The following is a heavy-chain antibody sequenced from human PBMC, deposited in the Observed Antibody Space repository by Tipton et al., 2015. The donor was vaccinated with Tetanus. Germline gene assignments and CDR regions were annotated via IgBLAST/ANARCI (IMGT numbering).Heavy chain of an antibody. CDR3: VRQDKRFVGYYDALDV. D-gene: IGHD3-3*01. Sequence: SLRLSCAVSGFMFGNYRMNWVRQAPGKGLEWVSSISLSSSYIHYADSVRGRFTISRDNAKNSLYLQMNSLRAEDTAVYYCVRQDKRFVGYYDALDVWGQGTTVTVSS. CDR2: ISLSSSYI. V-gene: IGHV3-21*01. CDR1: GFMFGNYR. J-gene: IGHJ6*02.